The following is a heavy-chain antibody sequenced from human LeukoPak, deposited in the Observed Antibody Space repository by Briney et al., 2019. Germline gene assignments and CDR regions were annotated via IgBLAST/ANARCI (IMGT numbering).Heavy chain of an antibody. Sequence: GGSLRLSCAASGFTFTTYGMHWVRQAPGKGLEWVSFLRYDATSYYYAESVRGRFTISRDNSKNTLYLQMNSLRAEDTAVYYCAKGNGYSYGYPMEYWGQGTLVTVSS. CDR3: AKGNGYSYGYPMEY. D-gene: IGHD5-18*01. CDR2: LRYDATSY. CDR1: GFTFTTYG. V-gene: IGHV3-30*02. J-gene: IGHJ4*02.